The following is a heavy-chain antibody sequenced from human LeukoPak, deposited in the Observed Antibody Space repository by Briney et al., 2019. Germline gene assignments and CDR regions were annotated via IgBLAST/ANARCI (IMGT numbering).Heavy chain of an antibody. CDR1: GFTFSSYG. CDR3: AREQLGVAGTHFDY. CDR2: ISYDGSNK. J-gene: IGHJ4*02. Sequence: GGSLRLSCAASGFTFSSYGMHWVRQAPGKGLEWVAVISYDGSNKYYADSVKGRFTISRDNSKNTLYLQMNSLRAEDTAVYFCAREQLGVAGTHFDYWGQGTLVTASS. V-gene: IGHV3-30*03. D-gene: IGHD6-19*01.